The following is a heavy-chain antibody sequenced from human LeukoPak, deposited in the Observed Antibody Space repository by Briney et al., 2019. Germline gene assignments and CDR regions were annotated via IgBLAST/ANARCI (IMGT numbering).Heavy chain of an antibody. CDR2: IRYDGTNK. D-gene: IGHD3-10*01. J-gene: IGHJ6*03. CDR3: ARVYYGSGSLHYYYYYMDV. V-gene: IGHV3-30*02. Sequence: GGSLRLSCAASGFTFSSYGMHWVRQAPGKGLEWVAFIRYDGTNKYYADSVKGRFTISRDNSKNTLYLQMNSLRAEDTAVYYCARVYYGSGSLHYYYYYMDVWGKGTTVTISS. CDR1: GFTFSSYG.